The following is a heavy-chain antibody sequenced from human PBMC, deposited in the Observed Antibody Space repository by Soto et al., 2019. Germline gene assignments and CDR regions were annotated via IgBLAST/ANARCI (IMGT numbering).Heavy chain of an antibody. D-gene: IGHD2-8*01. J-gene: IGHJ5*02. Sequence: PGGSLRLSCAASGFTFSIYEVNWVRQVPGKGLEWLAYISGSGETAYYADSVRGRFTISRDNAQSSLYLRMNSLRGDDTAVYFCATVPPIGVTIWRFDPWGQGTLVTVSS. CDR1: GFTFSIYE. CDR3: ATVPPIGVTIWRFDP. CDR2: ISGSGETA. V-gene: IGHV3-48*03.